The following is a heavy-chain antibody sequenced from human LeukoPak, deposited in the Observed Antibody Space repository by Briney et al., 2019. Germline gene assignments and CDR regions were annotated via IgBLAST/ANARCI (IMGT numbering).Heavy chain of an antibody. CDR3: ARGVNYYYYYMDV. CDR2: IYTSGST. CDR1: GGSISSGSYY. V-gene: IGHV4-61*02. J-gene: IGHJ6*03. Sequence: SGTLSLTCTVSGGSISSGSYYWSWIRQPAVKGLEWIGRIYTSGSTNYNPSLKSRVTISVDTSKNQFSLKLSSVTAADTAVYYCARGVNYYYYYMDVWGKGTTVTISS. D-gene: IGHD4-23*01.